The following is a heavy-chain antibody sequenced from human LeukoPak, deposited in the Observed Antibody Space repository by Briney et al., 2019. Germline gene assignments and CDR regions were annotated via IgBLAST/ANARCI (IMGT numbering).Heavy chain of an antibody. CDR2: LSWNGGST. D-gene: IGHD2-21*01. J-gene: IGHJ5*02. CDR3: TRYPRVEGLDL. V-gene: IGHV3-20*04. CDR1: GFGFDDYG. Sequence: GGSLRLSCAASGFGFDDYGMSWVRHAPGKGLEWVSGLSWNGGSTGYAASLKGRFTISRDNVKNTLYLQMTSLRAEATALYYCTRYPRVEGLDLWGRGTLVTVSS.